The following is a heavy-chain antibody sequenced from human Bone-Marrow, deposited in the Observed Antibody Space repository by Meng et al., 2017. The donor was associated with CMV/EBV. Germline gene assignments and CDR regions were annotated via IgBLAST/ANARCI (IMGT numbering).Heavy chain of an antibody. D-gene: IGHD3-3*02. J-gene: IGHJ4*02. Sequence: GEYLKISCAVYGFTFSSYWMSWVRQAPGKGLEWVANTKQDGREQYYVDSVKGRFTISRDNAKNAVYLQMNSLRAEYTAIYYCTTISSPFNYCGRGTLVTVSS. V-gene: IGHV3-7*01. CDR1: GFTFSSYW. CDR3: TTISSPFNY. CDR2: TKQDGREQ.